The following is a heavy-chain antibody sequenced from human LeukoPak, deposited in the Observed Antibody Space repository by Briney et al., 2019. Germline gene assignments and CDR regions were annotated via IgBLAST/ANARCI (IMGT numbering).Heavy chain of an antibody. CDR1: GGSISRSSYY. Sequence: SETLSLTCTVSGGSISRSSYYWGWIRHPPGKGLEWIGSFYYSGSTYYNPSLKSRVTISVDTSKNQFSLKLSSVTAADTAVYFCARDYGDHAFDCWGQGTLVTVSS. CDR2: FYYSGST. V-gene: IGHV4-39*01. D-gene: IGHD4-17*01. J-gene: IGHJ4*02. CDR3: ARDYGDHAFDC.